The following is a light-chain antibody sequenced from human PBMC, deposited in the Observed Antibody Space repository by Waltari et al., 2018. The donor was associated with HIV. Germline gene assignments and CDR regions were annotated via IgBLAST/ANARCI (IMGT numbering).Light chain of an antibody. J-gene: IGLJ3*02. CDR2: RNN. Sequence: QSVVTQPPSASGTPGQRVTISCSGSSVGSNYVYWYQQLPGTAPKLLIYRNNQRPSGVPDRFSGSRSDTSVSLAISGLRSEDEADYYCQTYDNNLSGWLFGGGTKLTVL. V-gene: IGLV1-47*01. CDR1: SVGSNY. CDR3: QTYDNNLSGWL.